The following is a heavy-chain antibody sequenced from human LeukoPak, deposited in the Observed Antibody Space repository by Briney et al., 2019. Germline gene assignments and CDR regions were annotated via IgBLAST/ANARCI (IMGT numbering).Heavy chain of an antibody. V-gene: IGHV3-64D*06. CDR1: GFTFSSYA. CDR2: ISSNEGST. J-gene: IGHJ4*02. Sequence: PGGSLRLSCSASGFTFSSYAMHWVRQAPGKGLEYVSAISSNEGSTYYADSVKGRFTISIDNSKNTLYLQMSSLRAEDTAVYYCVKDRRRYSNAARTFDYWGQGTLVTVSS. CDR3: VKDRRRYSNAARTFDY. D-gene: IGHD1-14*01.